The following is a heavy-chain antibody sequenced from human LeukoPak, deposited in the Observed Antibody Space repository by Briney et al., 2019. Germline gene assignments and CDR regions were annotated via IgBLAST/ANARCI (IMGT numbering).Heavy chain of an antibody. J-gene: IGHJ4*02. CDR1: GYSFTSYW. D-gene: IGHD4-23*01. V-gene: IGHV1-18*04. CDR2: ISAYNGNT. Sequence: GESLKISCKGSGYSFTSYWIGWVRQAPGQGLEWMGWISAYNGNTNYAQKLQGRVTITTDTSTSTAYMELRSLRSDDTAVYYCARDRGGENGGENYWGQGTLVTVSS. CDR3: ARDRGGENGGENY.